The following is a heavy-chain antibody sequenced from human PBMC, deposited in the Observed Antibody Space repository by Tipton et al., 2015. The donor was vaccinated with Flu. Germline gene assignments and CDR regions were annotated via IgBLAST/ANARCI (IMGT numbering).Heavy chain of an antibody. J-gene: IGHJ6*02. V-gene: IGHV3-23*01. CDR3: AREGYSSGWYGRERNYYGMDV. D-gene: IGHD6-19*01. CDR1: GFTFSSYA. CDR2: ISGSGGST. Sequence: SLRLSCAASGFTFSSYAMSWVRQAPGKGLEWVSAISGSGGSTYYADSVKGRFTISRDNSKNTLYLQMNSLRAEDTAVYYCAREGYSSGWYGRERNYYGMDVWGQGTTVTVSS.